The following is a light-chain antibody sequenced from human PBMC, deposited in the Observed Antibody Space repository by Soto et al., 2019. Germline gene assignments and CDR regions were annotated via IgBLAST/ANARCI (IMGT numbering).Light chain of an antibody. V-gene: IGLV2-23*01. CDR1: SNNVGRYNL. Sequence: QSALTQPASVSGSPGQSITISCTGSSNNVGRYNLVSWYQQHPGKAPKLRIYEASKRPSGVSNRFSGSKSGNTASLTISGLQAEDEADYYCCSYAGDYTGVFGGGTKLTVL. CDR3: CSYAGDYTGV. CDR2: EAS. J-gene: IGLJ2*01.